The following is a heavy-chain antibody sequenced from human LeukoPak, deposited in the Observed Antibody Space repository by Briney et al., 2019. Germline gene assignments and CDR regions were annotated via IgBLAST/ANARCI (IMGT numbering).Heavy chain of an antibody. V-gene: IGHV4-59*01. D-gene: IGHD1-26*01. J-gene: IGHJ5*02. CDR1: DGSISSYY. CDR3: ARNSGSYRGGWFDP. CDR2: IYYSGST. Sequence: SETLSLTCTVSDGSISSYYWSWIRQPPGKGLEWIGYIYYSGSTNYNPSLKSRVTISVDTSKNQFSLKLSSVTAADTAVYYCARNSGSYRGGWFDPWGQGTLVTVSS.